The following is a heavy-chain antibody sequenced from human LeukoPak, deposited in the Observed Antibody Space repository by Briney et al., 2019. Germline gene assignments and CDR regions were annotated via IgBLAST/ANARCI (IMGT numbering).Heavy chain of an antibody. CDR2: IYTSGST. J-gene: IGHJ5*02. V-gene: IGHV4-61*02. Sequence: PSETLSLTCAVSGGSISSGDYYWSWIRQPPGKGLEWIGRIYTSGSTNYNPSLKSRVTMSVDTSKNQFSLKLSSVTAADTAVYYCAREKNYDILRFDPWGQGTLVTVSS. D-gene: IGHD3-9*01. CDR3: AREKNYDILRFDP. CDR1: GGSISSGDYY.